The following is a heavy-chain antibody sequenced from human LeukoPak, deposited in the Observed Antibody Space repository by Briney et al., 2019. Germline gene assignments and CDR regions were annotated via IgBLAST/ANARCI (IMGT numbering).Heavy chain of an antibody. CDR2: VYYNGIT. J-gene: IGHJ3*02. Sequence: SETLFLTCTVSGDSITSGTFYWGWIRQPPGKGPEWIGSVYYNGITYYNPSLMSRVTMSVDTSKNQFSLKLSSVTAADTAVYYCARGRSRNAFDIWGQGTMVTVSS. CDR1: GDSITSGTFY. CDR3: ARGRSRNAFDI. V-gene: IGHV4-39*07.